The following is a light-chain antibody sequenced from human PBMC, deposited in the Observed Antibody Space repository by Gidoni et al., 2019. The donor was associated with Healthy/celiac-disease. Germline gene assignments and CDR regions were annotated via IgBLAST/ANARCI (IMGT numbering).Light chain of an antibody. Sequence: DIVMTQSPLSLPVTPGEPASISCRSSQSLLHSNGYNYLDWYLQKPGQSPQLLIYLGSNRASGVPDRFGGSGAGTDLTLKSSREEAEDVGVYYCMQALQTPMYTFGQXTKLEIK. CDR3: MQALQTPMYT. J-gene: IGKJ2*01. CDR2: LGS. CDR1: QSLLHSNGYNY. V-gene: IGKV2-28*01.